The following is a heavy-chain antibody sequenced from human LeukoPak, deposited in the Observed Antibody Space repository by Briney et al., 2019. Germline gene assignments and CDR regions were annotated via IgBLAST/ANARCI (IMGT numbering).Heavy chain of an antibody. J-gene: IGHJ4*02. CDR3: ATDGYSSGWFEADY. CDR1: GYTLTELS. Sequence: GASVKVSCKVSGYTLTELSMHWVRQAPGKGLEWMGGFDPEDGETIYAQTFQGRVTMTEDTSTDTAYMELSSLRSEDTAVYYCATDGYSSGWFEADYWGQGTLVTVSS. V-gene: IGHV1-24*01. CDR2: FDPEDGET. D-gene: IGHD6-19*01.